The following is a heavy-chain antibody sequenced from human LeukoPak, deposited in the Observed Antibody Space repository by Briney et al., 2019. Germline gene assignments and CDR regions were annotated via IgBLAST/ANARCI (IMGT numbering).Heavy chain of an antibody. Sequence: GGSLRLSCAASGFTFSSYSMSWVRQAPGKGLEWVLSISSSSSYIYYADSVKGRFTISRDNAKNSLYLQMNNLRAEDTAVYYCARDLAFDIWGQGTMVTVSS. CDR1: GFTFSSYS. V-gene: IGHV3-21*01. CDR2: ISSSSSYI. J-gene: IGHJ3*02. CDR3: ARDLAFDI.